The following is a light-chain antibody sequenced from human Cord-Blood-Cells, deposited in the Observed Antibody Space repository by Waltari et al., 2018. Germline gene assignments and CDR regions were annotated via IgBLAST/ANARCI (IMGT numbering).Light chain of an antibody. CDR2: DGS. Sequence: QSALTQPASVSGSPGKSITLPCTGTSSASGSFNLSSCYQQHQGKAPKLMIYDGSTRPSGVSNRFSGSKSGNTASLTISGLQAEDEADYDCCSYAGSSTWVFGGGTKLTVL. CDR3: CSYAGSSTWV. V-gene: IGLV2-23*01. CDR1: SSASGSFNL. J-gene: IGLJ3*02.